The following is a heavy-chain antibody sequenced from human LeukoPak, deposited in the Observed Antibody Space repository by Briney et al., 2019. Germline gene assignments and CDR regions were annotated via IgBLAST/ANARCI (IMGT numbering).Heavy chain of an antibody. Sequence: PGGSLRLSCAASGFTFSSYAMSWVRQAPGKGLEWVSAISGSGGSTYYADSVKGRFTISRDNSKNMLFLQMNSLRAEDTAVYYCVRRGGNSHPGPFEHWGQGTLVTVSS. CDR2: ISGSGGST. J-gene: IGHJ4*02. CDR1: GFTFSSYA. V-gene: IGHV3-23*01. D-gene: IGHD2/OR15-2a*01. CDR3: VRRGGNSHPGPFEH.